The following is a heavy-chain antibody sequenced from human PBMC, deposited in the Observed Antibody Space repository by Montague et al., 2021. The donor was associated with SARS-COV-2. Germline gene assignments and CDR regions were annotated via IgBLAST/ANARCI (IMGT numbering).Heavy chain of an antibody. D-gene: IGHD1-26*01. Sequence: SETLSLTCAVSGGSISSSSYYWGWIRQPPGKGLEWIGSIHYSGSTYYNPSLKSRVSISVDTSKNQFSLKLSFVTAADTAVYYCARLWDTVYYYYGMDVWGQGTTVTVSS. CDR1: GGSISSSSYY. J-gene: IGHJ6*02. V-gene: IGHV4-39*01. CDR3: ARLWDTVYYYYGMDV. CDR2: IHYSGST.